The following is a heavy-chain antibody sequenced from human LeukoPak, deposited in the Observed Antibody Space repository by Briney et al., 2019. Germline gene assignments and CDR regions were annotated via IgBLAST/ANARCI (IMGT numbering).Heavy chain of an antibody. Sequence: GGSLRLSCAASGFALSSHWMTWVRQVPGRGPEWVANVNRDGSETYYLDSVKGRFTISKDNAKNSLYLQMNSLRAEDTALYHCARNNGMDVWGQRTTVIVSS. CDR1: GFALSSHW. CDR2: VNRDGSET. J-gene: IGHJ6*02. V-gene: IGHV3-7*03. CDR3: ARNNGMDV.